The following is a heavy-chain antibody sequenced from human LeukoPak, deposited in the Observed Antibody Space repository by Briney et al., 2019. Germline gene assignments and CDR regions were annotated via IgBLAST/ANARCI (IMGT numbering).Heavy chain of an antibody. D-gene: IGHD4-17*01. Sequence: TSETLSLTCTVSGGSISSSSYSWGWIRQPPGKGLEWIGSIYYSGSTYYNPSLKSRVTISVDTSKNQFSLKLSSVTAADTAVYYCPHSTTVTTLGAFDIWGQGTMVTVSS. CDR3: PHSTTVTTLGAFDI. CDR2: IYYSGST. J-gene: IGHJ3*02. V-gene: IGHV4-39*07. CDR1: GGSISSSSYS.